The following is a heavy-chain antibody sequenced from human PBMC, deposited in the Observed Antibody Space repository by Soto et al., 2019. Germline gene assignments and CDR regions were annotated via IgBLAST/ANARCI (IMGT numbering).Heavy chain of an antibody. CDR3: AKNGQPPYYYYGMDV. CDR2: ISGYNGDT. Sequence: QGQLVQSGAEVKKPGASVKVSCKASGYTFTRYGISWVRQAPGQGLEWMGWISGYNGDTKYAQKFKGRVTMTVDTSTTTAYMELRSLTSDDRVVYYCAKNGQPPYYYYGMDVWGQGTTVTVSS. J-gene: IGHJ6*02. CDR1: GYTFTRYG. V-gene: IGHV1-18*01. D-gene: IGHD2-8*01.